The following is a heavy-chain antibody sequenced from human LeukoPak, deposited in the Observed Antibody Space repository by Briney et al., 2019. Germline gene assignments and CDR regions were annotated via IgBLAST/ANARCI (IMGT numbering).Heavy chain of an antibody. Sequence: GGSLRLSCVVSGFTFSNYAMNWVRQAPGKGLEWVSAISESADSTFYADSVKGRFTISRDNSKNTLYLQMSSLRTEDTAVYYCAKDPEFWGQGTLVTVSP. CDR3: AKDPEF. CDR1: GFTFSNYA. V-gene: IGHV3-23*01. D-gene: IGHD3-10*01. CDR2: ISESADST. J-gene: IGHJ4*02.